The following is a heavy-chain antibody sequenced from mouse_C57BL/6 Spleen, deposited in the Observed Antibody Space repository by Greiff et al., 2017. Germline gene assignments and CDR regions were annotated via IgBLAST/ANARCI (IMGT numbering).Heavy chain of an antibody. CDR2: IDPENGNT. Sequence: VQLQQSVAELVRPGASVKLSCTASGFNFTNNYMHWVKQRPEQGLEWIGRIDPENGNTNYDTKFQGKATITADTSSNTAYLQLSSVTSEYTAIYYCARRVYYDYDGGFEYWGQGTTLTVSS. J-gene: IGHJ2*01. V-gene: IGHV14-3*01. CDR3: ARRVYYDYDGGFEY. CDR1: GFNFTNNY. D-gene: IGHD2-4*01.